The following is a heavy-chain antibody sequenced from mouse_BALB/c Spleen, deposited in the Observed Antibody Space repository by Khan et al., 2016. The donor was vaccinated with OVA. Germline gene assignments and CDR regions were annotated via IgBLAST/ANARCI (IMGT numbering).Heavy chain of an antibody. J-gene: IGHJ4*01. D-gene: IGHD2-10*02. CDR1: GFSLSRYS. CDR3: ARKEYGNYVSWDY. CDR2: IWSGGST. V-gene: IGHV2-6-4*01. Sequence: QVQLKESGPGLVAPSQSLSITCTVSGFSLSRYSVHWVRQPPGKGLEWLGMIWSGGSTDYNSALESRLSISKDNSKSQVFLKMNSLQTDDTAMYYSARKEYGNYVSWDYWGQGTSVTVSS.